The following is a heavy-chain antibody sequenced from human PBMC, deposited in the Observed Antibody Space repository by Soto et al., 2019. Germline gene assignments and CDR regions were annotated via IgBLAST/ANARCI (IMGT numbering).Heavy chain of an antibody. D-gene: IGHD5-18*01. CDR3: ARDQSIHIGRISYGYVYYYYGMDV. J-gene: IGHJ6*02. CDR1: GFTFSSYG. V-gene: IGHV3-30*03. Sequence: PGGSLRLSCAASGFTFSSYGMHWVRQAPGKGLEWVAVISYDGSNKYYADSVKGRFTISRDNSKNTLYLQMNSLRAEDTAVYYCARDQSIHIGRISYGYVYYYYGMDVWGQGTTVTVSS. CDR2: ISYDGSNK.